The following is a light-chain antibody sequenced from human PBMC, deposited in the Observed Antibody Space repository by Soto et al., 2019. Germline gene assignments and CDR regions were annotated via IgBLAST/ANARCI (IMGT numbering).Light chain of an antibody. J-gene: IGLJ3*02. V-gene: IGLV2-14*01. Sequence: QSALTQPASVSGSPGQSITISCTGTSSDVGGYNYVSWYQQHPGKAPKLMIYDVSNRPSGVSNRFSGSKSGNTASLTISVLQAEDEAAYYCSSYTSSSTWVFGGGTKLTVL. CDR1: SSDVGGYNY. CDR3: SSYTSSSTWV. CDR2: DVS.